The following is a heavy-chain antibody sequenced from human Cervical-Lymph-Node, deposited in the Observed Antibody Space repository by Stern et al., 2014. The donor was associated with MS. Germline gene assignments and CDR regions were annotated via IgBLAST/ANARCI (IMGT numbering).Heavy chain of an antibody. CDR1: GFIFSSYG. CDR2: ISYDGSNK. V-gene: IGHV3-30*03. CDR3: ARDISSASYAGAFDH. D-gene: IGHD3-22*01. J-gene: IGHJ4*02. Sequence: VQLVESGGGVVQPGRSLRLSCAASGFIFSSYGMHWVRQAPGKGLEWVAVISYDGSNKYYEDSVKGRFSISRDNSRNTLNLQMNSLRAEDTAVYYCARDISSASYAGAFDHWGQGTLVTVSS.